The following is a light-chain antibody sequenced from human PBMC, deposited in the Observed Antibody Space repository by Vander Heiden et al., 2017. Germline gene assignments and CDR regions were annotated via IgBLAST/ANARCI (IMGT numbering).Light chain of an antibody. CDR3: QQSSSTPLT. Sequence: DIQMTQGPSSMSASVGDRVTITCRASQNINKNLKWYHQKPGKAPERRILAASRLQTGVPSRFIGSGSGRDFTLTISSLLPEYFGTYYCQQSSSTPLTFGPGTKVDIK. CDR1: QNINKN. CDR2: AAS. V-gene: IGKV1-39*01. J-gene: IGKJ3*01.